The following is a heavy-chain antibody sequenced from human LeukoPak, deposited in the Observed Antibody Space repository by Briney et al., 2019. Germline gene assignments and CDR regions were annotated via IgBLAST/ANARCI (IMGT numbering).Heavy chain of an antibody. CDR2: ISGDGGST. D-gene: IGHD3-22*01. Sequence: PGGSLRLSCAASGFTFNDYAMHWVRQAPGKGLEWVSLISGDGGSTYYADSVKGRFTISRDNSKNSLYLQMNSLRTEDTALYYCTTFDSSGYYYVMDYWGQGTLVTVSS. J-gene: IGHJ4*02. CDR3: TTFDSSGYYYVMDY. V-gene: IGHV3-43*02. CDR1: GFTFNDYA.